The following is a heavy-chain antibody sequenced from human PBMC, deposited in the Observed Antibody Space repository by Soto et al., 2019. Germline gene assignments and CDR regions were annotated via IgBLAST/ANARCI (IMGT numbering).Heavy chain of an antibody. CDR2: FNPIFETA. CDR3: TRGITLIRGVIPPGYYYGIDV. CDR1: GGTFSSYA. Sequence: QVQLVQSGAEVKKPGSSVKVSCKASGGTFSSYAISWVRQAPGQGLEWMGGFNPIFETANYAQKFQGRVTITADASTNTAYMELSSLRSEDTAVYYCTRGITLIRGVIPPGYYYGIDVWGQGTTVAVSS. D-gene: IGHD3-10*01. V-gene: IGHV1-69*01. J-gene: IGHJ6*02.